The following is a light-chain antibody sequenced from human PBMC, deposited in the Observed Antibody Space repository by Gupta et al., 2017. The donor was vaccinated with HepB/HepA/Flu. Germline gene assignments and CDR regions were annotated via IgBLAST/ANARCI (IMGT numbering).Light chain of an antibody. CDR3: QQYGNLPLT. Sequence: DIQMTQSPTALSASVGDRVTISCQASQDIRYYLNWYQQKPGKAPKLLIYAISNLTTGVPSRFTGSGSGTDFTFTISRLQPEDSATYFCQQYGNLPLTFGGGTKVEFE. J-gene: IGKJ4*01. CDR2: AIS. CDR1: QDIRYY. V-gene: IGKV1-33*01.